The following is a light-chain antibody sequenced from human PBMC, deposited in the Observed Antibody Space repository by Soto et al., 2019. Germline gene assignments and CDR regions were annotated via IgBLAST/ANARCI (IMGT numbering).Light chain of an antibody. Sequence: DIVMTQSPLSLPATPGEPASISCRSSQSLLHSNGYNFLDWYVQKPGQSPQLLIYMGSNRASGVTDRFSGSGSGTDFTLKISRVEAEDVGVYYCMQALQTPRTFGQGTKLEIK. CDR1: QSLLHSNGYNF. CDR3: MQALQTPRT. J-gene: IGKJ1*01. CDR2: MGS. V-gene: IGKV2-28*01.